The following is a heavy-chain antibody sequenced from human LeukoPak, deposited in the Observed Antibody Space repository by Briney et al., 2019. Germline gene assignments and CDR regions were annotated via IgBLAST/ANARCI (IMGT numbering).Heavy chain of an antibody. CDR2: INPSGGST. D-gene: IGHD3-22*01. CDR3: ARDHKQYYYDSSGYYYRY. J-gene: IGHJ4*02. CDR1: GYTFTSYY. Sequence: ASVKVSCKASGYTFTSYYMHWVRQAPGQGLEWMGIINPSGGSTSYAQKFQGRVTMTRDTSTSTVYMELSSLRSEDTAVYYCARDHKQYYYDSSGYYYRYWGQGTLVTVSS. V-gene: IGHV1-46*01.